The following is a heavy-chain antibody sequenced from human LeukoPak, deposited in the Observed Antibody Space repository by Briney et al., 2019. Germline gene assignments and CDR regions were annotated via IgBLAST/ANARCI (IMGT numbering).Heavy chain of an antibody. CDR2: TSGSGGST. J-gene: IGHJ6*03. D-gene: IGHD3-10*01. V-gene: IGHV3-23*01. Sequence: GVSLRLSCPASGFSFSSYDMSWVRQAPGRGREWVSSTSGSGGSTYYADSVKGRFTISRDNSTNTLYLQMNSLRAEDTAVYSCAKAMGTRAYYYYMDVWGKGTTVTVSS. CDR1: GFSFSSYD. CDR3: AKAMGTRAYYYYMDV.